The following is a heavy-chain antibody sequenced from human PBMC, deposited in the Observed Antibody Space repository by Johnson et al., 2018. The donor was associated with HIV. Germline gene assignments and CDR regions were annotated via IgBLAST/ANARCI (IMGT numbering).Heavy chain of an antibody. CDR2: ISYDGNKT. V-gene: IGHV3-30*04. D-gene: IGHD2/OR15-2a*01. CDR3: AREGGTFYDVCDI. Sequence: QVQLVESGGGVVQPGRSLRLSCAASGFIFSSYAMHWVRQAPGEGLEWVAVISYDGNKTYYADSVKGRFTISRDNSKNTLYLQMNRLRAEDTAVYYCAREGGTFYDVCDIWGQGTKVTVSS. J-gene: IGHJ3*02. CDR1: GFIFSSYA.